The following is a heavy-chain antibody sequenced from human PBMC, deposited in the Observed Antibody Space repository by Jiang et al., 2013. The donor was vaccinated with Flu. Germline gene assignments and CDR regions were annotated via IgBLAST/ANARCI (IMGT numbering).Heavy chain of an antibody. D-gene: IGHD3-10*01. Sequence: GAEVKKPGESLKISCKDSGYSFNTYWIGWVRQMPGKGLEWLGVIYVGDSDARYSPSFEGQVTISADKSISTAYLQWSSLKASDTAMYYCARLYGHRFDYWGQGTLVTVSS. CDR1: GYSFNTYW. V-gene: IGHV5-51*03. J-gene: IGHJ4*02. CDR2: IYVGDSDA. CDR3: ARLYGHRFDY.